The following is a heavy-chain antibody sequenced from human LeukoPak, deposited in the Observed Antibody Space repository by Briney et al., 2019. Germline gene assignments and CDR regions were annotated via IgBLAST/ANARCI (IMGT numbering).Heavy chain of an antibody. D-gene: IGHD3-22*01. CDR2: IYPGDSDT. V-gene: IGHV5-51*01. CDR1: GYSFTSYW. Sequence: GESLKISCKGSGYSFTSYWIGWVRQMPGKGLEWMGIIYPGDSDTRYSPSFQGQVTISADKSISTAYLQWSSLKASDTATYYCARGAVGYYDSSGYLPPFDYWGQGTLVTVSS. CDR3: ARGAVGYYDSSGYLPPFDY. J-gene: IGHJ4*02.